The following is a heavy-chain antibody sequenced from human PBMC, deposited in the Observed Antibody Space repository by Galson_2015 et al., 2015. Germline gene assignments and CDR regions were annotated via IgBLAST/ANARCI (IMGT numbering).Heavy chain of an antibody. D-gene: IGHD2-15*01. CDR2: ISGSGGST. CDR1: GFAFSSYA. CDR3: AKGPNCSGGSCYSRQPLDY. V-gene: IGHV3-23*01. J-gene: IGHJ4*02. Sequence: SLRLSCAASGFAFSSYAMSWVRQAPGKGLEWVSAISGSGGSTYYADSVKGRFTISRDNSKNTLYLQMNSLRAEDTAVYYCAKGPNCSGGSCYSRQPLDYWGQGTLVTVSS.